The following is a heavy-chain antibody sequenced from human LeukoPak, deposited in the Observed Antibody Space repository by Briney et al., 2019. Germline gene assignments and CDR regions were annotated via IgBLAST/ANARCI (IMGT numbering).Heavy chain of an antibody. Sequence: PSETLSLTCAVSGGSISSGGYSWSWIRQPPGKGLEWIGYIYHSGSTYYNPSLKSRVTISVDRSKSQFSLKLSSVTAADTAVYYCARAPYYYDSSGYFDYWGQGTLVTVSS. CDR3: ARAPYYYDSSGYFDY. CDR1: GGSISSGGYS. CDR2: IYHSGST. D-gene: IGHD3-22*01. V-gene: IGHV4-30-2*01. J-gene: IGHJ4*02.